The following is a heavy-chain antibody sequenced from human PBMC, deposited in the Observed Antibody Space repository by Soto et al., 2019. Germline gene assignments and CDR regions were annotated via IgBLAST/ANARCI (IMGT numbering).Heavy chain of an antibody. D-gene: IGHD3-10*01. CDR1: GFTFSNAW. J-gene: IGHJ4*02. V-gene: IGHV3-15*01. Sequence: PGGSLRLSCAASGFTFSNAWMSWVRQAPGKGLEWVGRIKSKTDGGTTDYAAPVKGRFTISRDDSKNTLYLQMNSLKTEDTAVYYCTTSQMKLGKGYYYGSGSYYRFAYWGQGTLVTVSS. CDR2: IKSKTDGGTT. CDR3: TTSQMKLGKGYYYGSGSYYRFAY.